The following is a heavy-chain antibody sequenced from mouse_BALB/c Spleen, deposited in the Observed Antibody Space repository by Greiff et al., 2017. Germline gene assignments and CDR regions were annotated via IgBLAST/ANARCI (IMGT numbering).Heavy chain of an antibody. Sequence: QVQLQQSGAELMKPGASVKISCKATGYTFSSYWIEWVKQRPGHGLEWIGEILPGSGSTNYNEKFKGKATFTADTSSNTAYMQLSSLTSEDSAVYYCARKYYGVYYAMDYWGQGTSVTVSS. CDR2: ILPGSGST. CDR1: GYTFSSYW. CDR3: ARKYYGVYYAMDY. V-gene: IGHV1-9*01. D-gene: IGHD1-1*01. J-gene: IGHJ4*01.